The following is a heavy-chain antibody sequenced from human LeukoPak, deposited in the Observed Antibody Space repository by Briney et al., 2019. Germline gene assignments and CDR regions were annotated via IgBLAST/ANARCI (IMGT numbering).Heavy chain of an antibody. Sequence: GGSLRLSCAASGFTFSNYGIHWVRQAPGKGLEWVAFIRYDGNDKNYADSVKGRFTISRDNSKSTLYLQMNSLRAEDTAVYYCAKDRSDNNTWYAGSHWGQGTLVTVSS. CDR1: GFTFSNYG. CDR3: AKDRSDNNTWYAGSH. D-gene: IGHD2-8*01. J-gene: IGHJ4*02. CDR2: IRYDGNDK. V-gene: IGHV3-30*02.